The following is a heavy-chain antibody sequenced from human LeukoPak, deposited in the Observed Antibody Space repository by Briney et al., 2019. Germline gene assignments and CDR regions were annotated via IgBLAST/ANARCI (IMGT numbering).Heavy chain of an antibody. Sequence: ASVKVSCKGSGYTFTNYAVHWVRQAPGQRLEWLGWINPGNGDTKYSQNFQGRVTVTSDTSAATAYVELNSLTSEDAAVYYCARERWHCRVNCYSVYYYALDVWGQGTTVTVSS. CDR3: ARERWHCRVNCYSVYYYALDV. J-gene: IGHJ6*02. CDR2: INPGNGDT. D-gene: IGHD2-15*01. V-gene: IGHV1-3*01. CDR1: GYTFTNYA.